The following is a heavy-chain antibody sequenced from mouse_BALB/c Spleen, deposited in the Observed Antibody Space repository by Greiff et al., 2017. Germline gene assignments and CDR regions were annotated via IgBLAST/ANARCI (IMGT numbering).Heavy chain of an antibody. V-gene: IGHV3-2*02. CDR3: ARDDGWYFDV. D-gene: IGHD2-12*01. CDR1: GYSITSDYA. Sequence: VQLQQSGPGLVKPSQSLSLTCTVTGYSITSDYAWNWIRQFPGNKLEWMGYISYSGSTSYNPSLKSRISITRDTSKNQFFLQLNSVTTEDTATYYCARDDGWYFDVWGAGTTVTVSS. CDR2: ISYSGST. J-gene: IGHJ1*01.